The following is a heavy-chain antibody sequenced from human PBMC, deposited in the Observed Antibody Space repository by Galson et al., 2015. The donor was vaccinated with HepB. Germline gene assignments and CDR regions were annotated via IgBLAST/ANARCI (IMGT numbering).Heavy chain of an antibody. Sequence: SLRLSCAASGFTFSSYAMSWVRQAPGKGLEWASSISGSGGNTYYADSVKGRFTISRDNSKNTLYLQMNSLRAEDTAVYYCAKSTSSAFDYWGQGTLVTVSS. CDR3: AKSTSSAFDY. CDR2: ISGSGGNT. CDR1: GFTFSSYA. J-gene: IGHJ4*02. V-gene: IGHV3-23*01. D-gene: IGHD2-2*01.